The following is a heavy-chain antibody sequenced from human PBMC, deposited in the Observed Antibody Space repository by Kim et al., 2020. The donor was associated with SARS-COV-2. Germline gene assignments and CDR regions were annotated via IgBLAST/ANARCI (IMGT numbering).Heavy chain of an antibody. CDR3: ATPPGIAAAGHWYFDL. J-gene: IGHJ2*01. CDR2: ISSSSSYT. D-gene: IGHD6-13*01. Sequence: GGSLRLSCAASGFTFSDYYMSWIRQAPGKGLEWVSYISSSSSYTNYADSVKGRFTISRDNAKNSLYLQMNSLRAEDTAVYYCATPPGIAAAGHWYFDLWGRGPLVAVSS. V-gene: IGHV3-11*03. CDR1: GFTFSDYY.